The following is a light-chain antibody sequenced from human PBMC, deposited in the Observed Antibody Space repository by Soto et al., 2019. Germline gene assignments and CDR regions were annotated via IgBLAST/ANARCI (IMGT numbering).Light chain of an antibody. CDR1: QSISSY. J-gene: IGKJ2*01. V-gene: IGKV1-39*01. Sequence: DIQMTQSPSSLSASVGDRVTITCRASQSISSYLNWYQQKPGKAPKLLIYAASSLQSGVPSRFSGCGSETDFTLTISSLHPEDFATYYCQQSYSTPPTFGQGTKLEIK. CDR3: QQSYSTPPT. CDR2: AAS.